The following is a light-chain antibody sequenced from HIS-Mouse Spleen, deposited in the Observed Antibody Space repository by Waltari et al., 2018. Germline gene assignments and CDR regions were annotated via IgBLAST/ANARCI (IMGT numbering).Light chain of an antibody. CDR3: NSRDSSGNHVV. V-gene: IGLV3-21*01. J-gene: IGLJ2*01. CDR2: DDS. CDR1: NIGSKS. Sequence: SYVLTQPPSVSVAPGKTARITCGGNNIGSKSVHWYQQKPGRAPVLVVYDDSDRPSGVPERFSGSSSGKTASLTITGAQAEDEADYYCNSRDSSGNHVVFGGGTKLTVL.